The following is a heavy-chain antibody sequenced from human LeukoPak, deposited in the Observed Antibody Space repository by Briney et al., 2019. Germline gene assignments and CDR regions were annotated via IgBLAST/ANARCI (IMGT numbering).Heavy chain of an antibody. CDR3: ARRDHGDYGEEY. Sequence: SSSYWGWVRQPPGKGLEWVANIKQDGSEKYYVDSVKGRFTISRDNAKNSLSLQMNSLRAEDTAVYYCARRDHGDYGEEYWGQGTLVTVSS. J-gene: IGHJ4*02. CDR2: IKQDGSEK. CDR1: SSSY. D-gene: IGHD4-17*01. V-gene: IGHV3-7*01.